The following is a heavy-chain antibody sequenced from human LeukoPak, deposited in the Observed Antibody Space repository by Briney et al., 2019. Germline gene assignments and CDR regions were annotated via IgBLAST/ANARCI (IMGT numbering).Heavy chain of an antibody. Sequence: ASVKVSCKASGYTFTSYAMHWVRQAPGQRLEWMGWINAGNGNTKYSQKFQGRVTITRDTSASTAYMELSSLRSEDTAVYYCARDRPLGRWSGAFDYWGQGTLVTVSS. J-gene: IGHJ4*02. D-gene: IGHD3-3*01. CDR2: INAGNGNT. CDR3: ARDRPLGRWSGAFDY. CDR1: GYTFTSYA. V-gene: IGHV1-3*01.